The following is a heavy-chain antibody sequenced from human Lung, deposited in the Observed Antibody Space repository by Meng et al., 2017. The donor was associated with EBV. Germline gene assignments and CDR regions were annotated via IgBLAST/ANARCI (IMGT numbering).Heavy chain of an antibody. D-gene: IGHD4-17*01. J-gene: IGHJ4*02. CDR1: GDSVSSSSAA. CDR2: TYYRSKWNN. Sequence: QVQLQQSGPGLVKPSQTLSLKCATSGDSVSSSSAAWDWIRQSPSRGLEWLGRTYYRSKWNNDYALSVKSRITIIPDTSKNQFSLQLNSVTPEDTAVYYCARETTVSPADIEFFDSWGQGTLCTVSS. V-gene: IGHV6-1*01. CDR3: ARETTVSPADIEFFDS.